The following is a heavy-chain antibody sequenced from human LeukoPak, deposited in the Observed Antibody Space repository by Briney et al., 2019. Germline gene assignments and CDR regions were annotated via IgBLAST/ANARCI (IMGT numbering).Heavy chain of an antibody. CDR2: IYHSGST. J-gene: IGHJ4*02. CDR1: GGSISSGGYY. D-gene: IGHD6-13*01. CDR3: AGTIAAAGGDY. Sequence: PSETLSLTCTVSGGSISSGGYYWSWIRQPPGKGLEWIGYIYHSGSTYYNPSLKSRVTISVDRSKNQFSLKLSSVTAADTAVYYCAGTIAAAGGDYWGQGTLVTVSS. V-gene: IGHV4-30-2*01.